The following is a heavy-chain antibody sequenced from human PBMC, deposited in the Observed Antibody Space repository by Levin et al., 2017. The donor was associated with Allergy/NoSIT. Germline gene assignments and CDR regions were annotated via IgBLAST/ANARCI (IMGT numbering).Heavy chain of an antibody. CDR1: GYSFTTYW. J-gene: IGHJ3*02. CDR2: IYPGDSDA. Sequence: GESLKISCKASGYSFTTYWIAWVRQMPGKGLEWVGFIYPGDSDARYRPSFQGQVTISVDRSVTTAYLQWRRLKASDTGLYYCARLQAPSTSSRLDAVDIWGQGTMITVSS. D-gene: IGHD2-2*01. V-gene: IGHV5-51*01. CDR3: ARLQAPSTSSRLDAVDI.